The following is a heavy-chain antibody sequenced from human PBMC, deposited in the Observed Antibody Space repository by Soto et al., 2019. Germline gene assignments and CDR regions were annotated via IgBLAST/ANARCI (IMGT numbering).Heavy chain of an antibody. V-gene: IGHV3-30*04. J-gene: IGHJ3*01. CDR3: ARSEWEPSLFDL. CDR1: GFTFSNFP. Sequence: QVQLVESGGGVVQPGTSLRLSCAASGFTFSNFPMHWVRQAPGRGLEWVGVISYDGKNKYYADSVKGRFTISRDNSKNTLYLQMNSLRGDDTAVYYCARSEWEPSLFDLWGQGTMVTVSS. CDR2: ISYDGKNK. D-gene: IGHD1-26*01.